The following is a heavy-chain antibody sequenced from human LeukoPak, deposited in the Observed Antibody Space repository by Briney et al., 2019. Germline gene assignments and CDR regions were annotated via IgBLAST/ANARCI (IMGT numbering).Heavy chain of an antibody. CDR1: GFTFSSYG. Sequence: GGSLRLSCAASGFTFSSYGMHWVRQAPGKGLEWVAVIWYDGSNKYYADSVKGRFTISRDNSKNTLYLQMNSLRAEDTAVYHCARDQATRGPGYGMDVWGKGTTVTVSS. CDR3: ARDQATRGPGYGMDV. V-gene: IGHV3-33*01. CDR2: IWYDGSNK. J-gene: IGHJ6*04. D-gene: IGHD3-10*01.